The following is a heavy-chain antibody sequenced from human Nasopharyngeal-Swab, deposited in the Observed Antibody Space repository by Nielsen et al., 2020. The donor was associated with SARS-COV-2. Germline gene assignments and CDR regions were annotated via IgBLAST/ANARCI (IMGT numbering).Heavy chain of an antibody. Sequence: GGSLRLSCAASGFTFSSYSMNWVRQAPGKGLEWVSYISSSSSTIYYADSVKGRFTISRDNAKNSLYLQMNSLRAEDTAVYYCARVGGGFVLMGLDIWGQGTMVTVSS. CDR2: ISSSSSTI. V-gene: IGHV3-48*04. CDR1: GFTFSSYS. J-gene: IGHJ3*02. D-gene: IGHD2-8*01. CDR3: ARVGGGFVLMGLDI.